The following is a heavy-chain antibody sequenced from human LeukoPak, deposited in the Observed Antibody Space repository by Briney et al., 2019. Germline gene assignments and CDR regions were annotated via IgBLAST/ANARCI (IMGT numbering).Heavy chain of an antibody. CDR3: MRDYMGWFDP. Sequence: SLRLSCVASGFSLSNFQIYWVREAPVNLLEWVSIISLDGSTEFYADSVKGRFTISRDTASNTMHLEMNNLRIEDTAVYYCMRDYMGWFDPWGQGSLVTVSS. D-gene: IGHD3-10*01. CDR1: GFSLSNFQ. CDR2: ISLDGSTE. J-gene: IGHJ5*02. V-gene: IGHV3-30-3*01.